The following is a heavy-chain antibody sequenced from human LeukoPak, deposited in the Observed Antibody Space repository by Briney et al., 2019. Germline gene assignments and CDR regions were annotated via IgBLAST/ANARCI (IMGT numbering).Heavy chain of an antibody. V-gene: IGHV1-24*01. Sequence: ASVKVSCKVSGYTLTELSMHWVRQAPGKGLEWMGGFDPEDGETIYAQKFQGRVTMTEDTSTDTAYMELSSLRSEDTAVYYCATVPYDSSGYSSAEYFQHWGQGTLVTVSS. J-gene: IGHJ1*01. CDR1: GYTLTELS. CDR2: FDPEDGET. D-gene: IGHD3-22*01. CDR3: ATVPYDSSGYSSAEYFQH.